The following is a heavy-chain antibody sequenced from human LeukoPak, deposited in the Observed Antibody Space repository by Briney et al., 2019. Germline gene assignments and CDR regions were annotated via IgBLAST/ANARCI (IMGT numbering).Heavy chain of an antibody. D-gene: IGHD3-10*01. J-gene: IGHJ4*02. CDR1: GFTFSSYW. CDR2: INHSGST. V-gene: IGHV4-34*01. CDR3: ARAPYYYGSGSYGFDY. Sequence: GSLRLSCAASGFTFSSYWMSWVRQPPGKGLEWIGEINHSGSTNYNPSLKSRVTISVDTSKNQFSLKLSSVTAADTAVYYCARAPYYYGSGSYGFDYWGQGTLVTVSS.